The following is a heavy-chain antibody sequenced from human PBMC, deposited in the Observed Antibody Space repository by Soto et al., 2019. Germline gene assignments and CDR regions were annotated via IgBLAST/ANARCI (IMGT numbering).Heavy chain of an antibody. CDR1: GFSFSDYY. CDR2: ISSSSSYT. CDR3: ARAVGATSPDY. V-gene: IGHV3-11*05. D-gene: IGHD1-26*01. J-gene: IGHJ4*02. Sequence: GGSLRLSCAASGFSFSDYYMSWIRQAPGKGLEWVSYISSSSSYTNYADSVKGRFTISRDNAKNSLYLQMNSLRAEDTAVYYCARAVGATSPDYWGQGTLVTVSS.